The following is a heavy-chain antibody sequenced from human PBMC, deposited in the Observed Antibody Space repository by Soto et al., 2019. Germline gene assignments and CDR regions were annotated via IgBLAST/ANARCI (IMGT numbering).Heavy chain of an antibody. Sequence: SVKVSCKASGGTFSSYAISWVRQAPGQGLEWMGGIIPIFGTANYEQKFQGRVTITADESTSTAYMELSSLRSEDTAVYYCARTTSCSGGSCYSRVGSAFDIWGQGTTVTVSS. CDR1: GGTFSSYA. J-gene: IGHJ3*02. D-gene: IGHD2-15*01. CDR2: IIPIFGTA. V-gene: IGHV1-69*13. CDR3: ARTTSCSGGSCYSRVGSAFDI.